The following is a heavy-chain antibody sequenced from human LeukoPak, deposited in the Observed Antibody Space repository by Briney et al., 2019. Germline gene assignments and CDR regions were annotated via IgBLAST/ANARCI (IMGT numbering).Heavy chain of an antibody. Sequence: SETLSLTCTVSGGSISSGGYYWSWIRQHPGKGLEWIGYIYYSGSTYYNPSLKSRVTISVDTSKNQFSLKLSSVTAADTAVYYCAREEGADSSGYYPPYFDYWGQGTLVTVSS. CDR1: GGSISSGGYY. V-gene: IGHV4-31*03. CDR3: AREEGADSSGYYPPYFDY. J-gene: IGHJ4*02. D-gene: IGHD3-22*01. CDR2: IYYSGST.